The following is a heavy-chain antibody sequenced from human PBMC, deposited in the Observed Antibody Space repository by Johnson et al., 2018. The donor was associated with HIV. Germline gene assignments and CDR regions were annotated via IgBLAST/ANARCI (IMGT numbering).Heavy chain of an antibody. CDR1: GFIFSTFG. D-gene: IGHD1-1*01. Sequence: QEKLVESGGGVVQPGGSLRLSCAASGFIFSTFGMHWVRQAPGKGLEWVAFFRYDGSSKYYGDPVNGRFTISRDESKNTLFLEMDSLRPEDTALYYCARESRSGTGNVPGRHALDVWGQGTMVTVSS. CDR2: FRYDGSSK. V-gene: IGHV3-30*02. J-gene: IGHJ3*01. CDR3: ARESRSGTGNVPGRHALDV.